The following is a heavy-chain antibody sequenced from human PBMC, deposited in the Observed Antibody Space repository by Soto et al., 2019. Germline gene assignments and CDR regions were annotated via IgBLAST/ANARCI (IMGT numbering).Heavy chain of an antibody. Sequence: SGPTLVNPTQTLTLTCTFSGFSLSTHGMRVTWIRQPPGKALEWLARIDWDDDKFYSTSLRTRLTVSKDTSKNQVVLTMTHMDPVDTATYYCAGMQISPTGGLDYWGQGAQVTVSS. CDR3: AGMQISPTGGLDY. CDR2: IDWDDDK. V-gene: IGHV2-70*04. CDR1: GFSLSTHGMR. J-gene: IGHJ4*02.